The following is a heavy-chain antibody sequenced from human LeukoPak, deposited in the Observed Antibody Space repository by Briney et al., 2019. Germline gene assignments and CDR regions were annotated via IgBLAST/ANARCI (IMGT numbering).Heavy chain of an antibody. CDR2: INHSRST. Sequence: SETLSLTCAVYGGSFSDYYWSWIRQPPGKGLEWIGEINHSRSTNYNPSLKSRVTISVDTSKNQFSLKLRSVTAADTAVYYCARGGWRLDYWGQGTLVTVSS. V-gene: IGHV4-34*01. CDR1: GGSFSDYY. J-gene: IGHJ4*02. CDR3: ARGGWRLDY. D-gene: IGHD5-24*01.